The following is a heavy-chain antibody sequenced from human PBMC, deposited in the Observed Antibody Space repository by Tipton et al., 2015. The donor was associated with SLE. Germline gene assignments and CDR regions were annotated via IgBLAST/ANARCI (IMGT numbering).Heavy chain of an antibody. J-gene: IGHJ6*02. CDR2: IYSSGNT. CDR3: AMNQPHYYYGMDV. Sequence: LRLSCTVSGGSISSGSYYWSWIRQPAGKGLEWIGHIYSSGNTNYNPSLKSRVTISVDTSENQFSLKLSSVTAADTAVYYCAMNQPHYYYGMDVWGQGTTVTVSS. CDR1: GGSISSGSYY. V-gene: IGHV4-61*09.